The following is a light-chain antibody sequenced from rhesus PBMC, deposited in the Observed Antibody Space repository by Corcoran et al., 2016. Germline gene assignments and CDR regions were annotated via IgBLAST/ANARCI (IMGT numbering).Light chain of an antibody. CDR3: RQYSTRALT. J-gene: IGKJ4*01. V-gene: IGKV1-22*01. CDR1: QSINSW. Sequence: DIQMTQSPSSLSASVGDTVTITCRASQSINSWLDWYHQKPGKAPRLWNSKGSILESGVPSMFRGSGSGTYFTLTIRSLQPEDFATYDCRQYSTRALTFGGGTKVEVK. CDR2: KGS.